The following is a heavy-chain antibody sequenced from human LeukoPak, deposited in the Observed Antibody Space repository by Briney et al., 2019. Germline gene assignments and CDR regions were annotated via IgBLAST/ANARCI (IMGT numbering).Heavy chain of an antibody. Sequence: GGSLRLSCAASGFTFSSYAMHWVRQAPGKGLEYVSAISSNGGSTYYANSVKGRFTISRDNSKNTLYLQMNSLRAEDTAVYYCAKGGSYRSQPYFDYWGQGTPVTVSS. D-gene: IGHD3-16*02. J-gene: IGHJ4*02. CDR1: GFTFSSYA. CDR3: AKGGSYRSQPYFDY. CDR2: ISSNGGST. V-gene: IGHV3-64*01.